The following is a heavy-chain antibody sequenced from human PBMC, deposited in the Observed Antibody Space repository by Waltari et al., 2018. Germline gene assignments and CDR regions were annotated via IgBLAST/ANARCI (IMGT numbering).Heavy chain of an antibody. CDR3: ARCGGWGGAFDI. CDR2: MNPNGGNT. D-gene: IGHD3-16*01. J-gene: IGHJ3*02. V-gene: IGHV1-8*03. CDR1: GYTFTSYD. Sequence: QVQLVQSGAEVKKPGASVKVSCKASGYTFTSYDINWVRQATGQGLEWMGGMNPNGGNTGQAQKFQGRVTITRNPSISTAYMELSSLRSEDTAVYYCARCGGWGGAFDIWGQGTMVTVSS.